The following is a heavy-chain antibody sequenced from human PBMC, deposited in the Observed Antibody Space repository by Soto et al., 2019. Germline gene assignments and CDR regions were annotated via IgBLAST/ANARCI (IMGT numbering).Heavy chain of an antibody. J-gene: IGHJ6*03. Sequence: QVQLQQWGAGLLKPSETLSLTCAVYGGSFSGYYWSWLRQPPGKGLEWIGDINHSGSTNYNPSLKSRGTISVDTSKNQFSLKLSSVTAADTAVYYCARVRLMDCSSTSCRNYYYYDMDVWGKGTTVTVSS. V-gene: IGHV4-34*01. CDR1: GGSFSGYY. D-gene: IGHD2-2*01. CDR2: INHSGST. CDR3: ARVRLMDCSSTSCRNYYYYDMDV.